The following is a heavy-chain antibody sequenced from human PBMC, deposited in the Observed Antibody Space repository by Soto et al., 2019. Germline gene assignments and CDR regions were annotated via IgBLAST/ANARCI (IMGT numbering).Heavy chain of an antibody. D-gene: IGHD2-2*01. V-gene: IGHV1-46*03. Sequence: ASVKVSCKASGYTFTSYYMHWVRQAPGQGLEWMGIINPSGGSTSYAQKFQGRVTMTRDTSTSTVYMELSSLRSEDTAVYYCARGPSPIVVVPAAIRNWFDPWGQGTLVTVSS. J-gene: IGHJ5*02. CDR3: ARGPSPIVVVPAAIRNWFDP. CDR1: GYTFTSYY. CDR2: INPSGGST.